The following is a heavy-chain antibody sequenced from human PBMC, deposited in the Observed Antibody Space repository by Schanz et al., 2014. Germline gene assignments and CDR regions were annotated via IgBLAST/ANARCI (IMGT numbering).Heavy chain of an antibody. D-gene: IGHD1-26*01. CDR1: GYSFTSYY. Sequence: QVQLVQSGAEVKKPGASVKVSCKAFGYSFTSYYIHWVRQAPGQGLEWMATINPSGGSTSFAQKFQGRVNMPRATSTSTVNMELTSLRSEDTAVYYCARDPYSASYFPSPPLYGLDVWGQGTTVTVSS. CDR2: INPSGGST. CDR3: ARDPYSASYFPSPPLYGLDV. J-gene: IGHJ6*02. V-gene: IGHV1-46*01.